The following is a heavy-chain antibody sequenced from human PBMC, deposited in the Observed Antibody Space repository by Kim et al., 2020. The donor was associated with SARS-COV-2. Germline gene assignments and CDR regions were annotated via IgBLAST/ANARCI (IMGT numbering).Heavy chain of an antibody. V-gene: IGHV3-33*01. D-gene: IGHD2-2*01. Sequence: GGSLRLSCAASGFTFSSYGMHWVRQAPGKGLEWVAVIWYDGSNKYYADSVKGRFTISRDNSKNTLYLQMNSLRAEDTAVYYCARVEGDIVVVPAASYYYGMDVWGQGTTVTVSS. CDR2: IWYDGSNK. CDR1: GFTFSSYG. CDR3: ARVEGDIVVVPAASYYYGMDV. J-gene: IGHJ6*02.